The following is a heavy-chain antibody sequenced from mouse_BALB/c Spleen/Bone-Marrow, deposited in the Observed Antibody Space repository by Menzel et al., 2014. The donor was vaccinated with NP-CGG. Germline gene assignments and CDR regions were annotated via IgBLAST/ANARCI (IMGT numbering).Heavy chain of an antibody. CDR3: NGNYYAMDY. CDR1: GFNTKDYY. J-gene: IGHJ4*01. D-gene: IGHD2-1*01. Sequence: VQLQQPGAELVRSGASVKLSCTASGFNTKDYYMHWVKQRPEQGLEWIGWIDPENGDTEYAPKFQGKATMTADASSNTAYLQLSSLTSEDTAVYYCNGNYYAMDYWGQGTSVTVSS. V-gene: IGHV14-4*02. CDR2: IDPENGDT.